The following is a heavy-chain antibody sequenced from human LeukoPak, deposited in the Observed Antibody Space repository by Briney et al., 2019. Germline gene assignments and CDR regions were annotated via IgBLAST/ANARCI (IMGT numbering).Heavy chain of an antibody. CDR1: GGSFSGYY. CDR3: ARGYNWNYFDY. J-gene: IGHJ4*02. D-gene: IGHD1-20*01. V-gene: IGHV4-34*01. Sequence: SETLSLTCAVYGGSFSGYYWSWIRQPPGKGLEWIGEINHSGSTNYNPSLKSRVTISVDTSKNQFSLKLSSVTAADTAVYYCARGYNWNYFDYWGQGTLVTVSS. CDR2: INHSGST.